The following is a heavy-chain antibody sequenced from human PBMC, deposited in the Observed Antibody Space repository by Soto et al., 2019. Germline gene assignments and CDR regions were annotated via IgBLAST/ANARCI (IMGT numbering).Heavy chain of an antibody. J-gene: IGHJ4*02. CDR1: GGSLSSSSYY. CDR2: GFYSGST. CDR3: ARTLYTSGWHFDY. Sequence: PSETLSLTCTVSGGSLSSSSYYWGWIRPPPGKGLEWIGSGFYSGSTYYNPSLKSRVTISVDTSKNQFSLKLSSVTAADTAVYYCARTLYTSGWHFDYWGQGTLVTVSS. V-gene: IGHV4-39*01. D-gene: IGHD6-19*01.